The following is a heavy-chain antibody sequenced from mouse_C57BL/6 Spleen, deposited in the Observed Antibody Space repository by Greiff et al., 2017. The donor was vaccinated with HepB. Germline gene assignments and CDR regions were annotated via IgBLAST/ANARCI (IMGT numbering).Heavy chain of an antibody. CDR1: GYTFTSYW. CDR2: IHPNSGST. CDR3: ARGYYGSSYRADYFDY. D-gene: IGHD1-1*01. V-gene: IGHV1-64*01. Sequence: VQLQQPGAELVKPGASVKLSCKASGYTFTSYWMHWVKQRPGQGLEWIGMIHPNSGSTNYNEKFKSKATLTVDKSSSTAYMQLSSLTSEDSAVYYCARGYYGSSYRADYFDYWGQGTTLTVSS. J-gene: IGHJ2*01.